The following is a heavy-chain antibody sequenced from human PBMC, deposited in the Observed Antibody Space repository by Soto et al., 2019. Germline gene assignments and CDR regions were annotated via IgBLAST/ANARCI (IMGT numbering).Heavy chain of an antibody. Sequence: SETLSLTCTVSGGSISSYYWSWIRQPPGRGLEWIGYIFYSGTTNYNPSLKSRVTISVDTSKNQFSLKLTSVTAADTAVYYCAAPPRYWGQGTLVTVSS. V-gene: IGHV4-59*01. J-gene: IGHJ4*02. CDR2: IFYSGTT. CDR1: GGSISSYY. D-gene: IGHD6-6*01. CDR3: AAPPRY.